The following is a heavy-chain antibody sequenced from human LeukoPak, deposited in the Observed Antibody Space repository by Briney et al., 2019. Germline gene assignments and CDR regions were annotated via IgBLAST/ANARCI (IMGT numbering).Heavy chain of an antibody. CDR3: ARDAISRGIIDY. J-gene: IGHJ4*02. D-gene: IGHD3-10*01. CDR2: INPDSGGT. CDR1: GYRFTGYY. Sequence: GASVKVSCKASGYRFTGYYAHWVRQAPGQGLEWMGWINPDSGGTNFAQRFQGRATLTRDTSTSTAYMELSRLTSDDTAVYYCARDAISRGIIDYWGQGTLVTVSS. V-gene: IGHV1-2*02.